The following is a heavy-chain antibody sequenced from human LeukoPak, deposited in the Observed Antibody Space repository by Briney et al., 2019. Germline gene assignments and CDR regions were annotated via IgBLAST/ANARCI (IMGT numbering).Heavy chain of an antibody. CDR1: GFTFSNFG. J-gene: IGHJ4*02. CDR2: ISSSGSTI. D-gene: IGHD6-13*01. CDR3: ARVAAGLDY. V-gene: IGHV3-48*04. Sequence: GGSVRLSCAASGFTFSNFGLNWVRQAAGKGLEWISYISSSGSTIYYAESVKGRFTISRDNAKNSLYLQMNSLRAEVTAVYYCARVAAGLDYWGQGTLVTVSA.